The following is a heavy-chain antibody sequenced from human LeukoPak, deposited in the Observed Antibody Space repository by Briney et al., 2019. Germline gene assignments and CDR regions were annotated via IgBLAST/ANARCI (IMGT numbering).Heavy chain of an antibody. Sequence: PGRSLRLSCAASGFTFSSYWMHWVRQAPGKGLVWVSRINSDGSSTSYADSVKGRFTISRDNAKNTLYLQMNSLRAEDTAVYYCARDGRYSSGWYDFDYWGQGTLVTVSS. V-gene: IGHV3-74*01. CDR1: GFTFSSYW. D-gene: IGHD6-19*01. J-gene: IGHJ4*02. CDR2: INSDGSST. CDR3: ARDGRYSSGWYDFDY.